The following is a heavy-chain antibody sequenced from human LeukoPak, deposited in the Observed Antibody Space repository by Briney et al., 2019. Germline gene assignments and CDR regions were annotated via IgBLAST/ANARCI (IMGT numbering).Heavy chain of an antibody. Sequence: GGSLRLSCAASGFTFSSYAMSWVRQAPGKGLEWVSAISGSGGSTYYADSVKGRFTISRDNSKNTLYLQMNSLRAEDTAVYYCAKLRGATINAWYFDYWGQGTLVTVSS. D-gene: IGHD5-12*01. CDR1: GFTFSSYA. V-gene: IGHV3-23*01. CDR2: ISGSGGST. J-gene: IGHJ4*02. CDR3: AKLRGATINAWYFDY.